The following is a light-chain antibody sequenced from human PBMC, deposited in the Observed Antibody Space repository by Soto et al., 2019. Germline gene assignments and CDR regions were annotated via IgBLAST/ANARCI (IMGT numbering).Light chain of an antibody. Sequence: QSALTQPASVSGSPGQSITISCTGTSSDVGGYNYVSWYQQHPGKAPKLMIYEVSNRPSGVSNRFSGSMSGNTASLTISGLQAEDEADYYCSSYTCRSTHVFGTGPKLTVL. V-gene: IGLV2-14*01. CDR2: EVS. CDR3: SSYTCRSTHV. CDR1: SSDVGGYNY. J-gene: IGLJ1*01.